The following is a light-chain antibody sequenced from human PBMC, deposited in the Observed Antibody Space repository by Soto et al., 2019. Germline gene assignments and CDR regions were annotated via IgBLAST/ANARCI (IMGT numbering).Light chain of an antibody. CDR1: QSVSSSY. J-gene: IGKJ1*01. CDR2: GAS. V-gene: IGKV3-20*01. Sequence: EIVLTQSPGTLSLSPGERATLSCRASQSVSSSYLAWYQQKPGQAPRLLIYGASTRATGIPDRFSGSGSGTDFTLTISTLEPEDFAVYYCQQYGSSSWTFGQGTDVDIK. CDR3: QQYGSSSWT.